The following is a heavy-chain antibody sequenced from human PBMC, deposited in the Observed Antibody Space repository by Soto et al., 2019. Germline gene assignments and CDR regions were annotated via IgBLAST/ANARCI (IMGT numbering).Heavy chain of an antibody. CDR3: AREGWPLLQTGMDV. D-gene: IGHD2-15*01. CDR1: GFTFRSYS. CDR2: ISSSNRTI. Sequence: EVQLVESGGGLKQPGGSLRLSCAGSGFTFRSYSMNWVRQAPGKGLEWVSYISSSNRTINYADSVKGRFIISRDNAKNSLYLQMHSLRDEDTAVYYCAREGWPLLQTGMDVWGQGTTVTVSS. V-gene: IGHV3-48*02. J-gene: IGHJ6*02.